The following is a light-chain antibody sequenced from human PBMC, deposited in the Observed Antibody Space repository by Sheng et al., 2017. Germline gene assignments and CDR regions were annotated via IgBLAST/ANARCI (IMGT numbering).Light chain of an antibody. CDR1: QSIHTN. CDR2: GAS. Sequence: IVMTQSPATLSVSPGERATLSCRASQSIHTNLAWYQQTPGQAPRLLIYGASTRAAGIPVRFSGSGSGTEFTLTISSLQSGDYAVYYCQQYNSWWTFGQGTKVEIK. CDR3: QQYNSWWT. V-gene: IGKV3-15*01. J-gene: IGKJ1*01.